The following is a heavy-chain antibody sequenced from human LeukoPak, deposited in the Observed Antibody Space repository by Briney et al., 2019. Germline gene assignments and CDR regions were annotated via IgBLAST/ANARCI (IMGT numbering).Heavy chain of an antibody. Sequence: GGSLRLSCAASGFTFSSYSMNWVRQAPGRGLEWVSSISTSSSYIYYADSVKGRFTISRDNAKNSLYLQMNSLRVEDTAVYYCARPSNEGQWLVGQGVDYWGQGTLVTVSS. CDR3: ARPSNEGQWLVGQGVDY. D-gene: IGHD6-19*01. CDR2: ISTSSSYI. J-gene: IGHJ4*02. CDR1: GFTFSSYS. V-gene: IGHV3-21*01.